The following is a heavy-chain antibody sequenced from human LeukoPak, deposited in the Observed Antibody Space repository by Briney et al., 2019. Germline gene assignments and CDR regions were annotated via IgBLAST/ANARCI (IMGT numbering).Heavy chain of an antibody. Sequence: SETLSLTCTVSGGSISGHYWTWIRLPPGKGLELVGHIFSKGATHYNPSLMGRVTLSIDTSKNQFSLTLTSVNVEDTAVYYCARFSTRFGSGCSDASCYVHYWGQGTQVTVSP. D-gene: IGHD2-2*01. J-gene: IGHJ4*02. CDR3: ARFSTRFGSGCSDASCYVHY. CDR1: GGSISGHY. CDR2: IFSKGAT. V-gene: IGHV4-59*11.